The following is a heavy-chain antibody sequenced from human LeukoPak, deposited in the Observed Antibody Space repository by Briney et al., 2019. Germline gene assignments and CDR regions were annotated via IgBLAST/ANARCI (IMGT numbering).Heavy chain of an antibody. V-gene: IGHV1-69*13. D-gene: IGHD3-3*01. J-gene: IGHJ6*03. Sequence: SVKVSCKASGGTFSSYAISLVRQAPGQGLEWMGGIIPIFGTANYAQKFQGRVTITADESTSTAYMELSSLRSEDTAVYYCARVGASYYDFWSGYYPQYYYYYYMDVWGKGTTVTVSS. CDR3: ARVGASYYDFWSGYYPQYYYYYYMDV. CDR1: GGTFSSYA. CDR2: IIPIFGTA.